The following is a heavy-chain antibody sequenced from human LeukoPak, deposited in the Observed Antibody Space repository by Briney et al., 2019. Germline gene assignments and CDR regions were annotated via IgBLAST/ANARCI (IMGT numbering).Heavy chain of an antibody. CDR1: GFSFSTYA. Sequence: PGGSLRLSCAASGFSFSTYAMSWVRQAPGKGLEWVSAISGSGGSTYYADSVKGRFTISRDNSKTTLYLQMNSLRAEDTAVYYCAKEGTIVVVVAATSRFDYWGQGTLVTVSS. CDR2: ISGSGGST. V-gene: IGHV3-23*01. CDR3: AKEGTIVVVVAATSRFDY. J-gene: IGHJ4*02. D-gene: IGHD2-15*01.